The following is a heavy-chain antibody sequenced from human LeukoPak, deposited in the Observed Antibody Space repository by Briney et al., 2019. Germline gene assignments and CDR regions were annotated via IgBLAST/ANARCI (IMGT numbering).Heavy chain of an antibody. CDR2: IYYSGST. J-gene: IGHJ4*02. V-gene: IGHV4-31*03. CDR3: ARGDSSNPIDY. D-gene: IGHD6-13*01. CDR1: GGSISSGGYY. Sequence: SETLSLTCTVSGGSISSGGYYWSWIRQHPGKGLERIGYIYYSGSTYYNPSLKSRVTISVDTSKNQFSLKLSSVTAADTAVYYCARGDSSNPIDYWGQGTLVTVSS.